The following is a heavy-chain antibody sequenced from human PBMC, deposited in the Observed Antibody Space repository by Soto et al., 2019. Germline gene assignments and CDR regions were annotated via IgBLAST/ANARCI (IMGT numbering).Heavy chain of an antibody. Sequence: GGSLRLSCAASGFTFSSYAMHWVRQAPGKGLEWVAVISYDGSNKYYADSVKGRFTISRDNSKNTLYLQMNSLRAEDTAVYYCARGLVRQLSFDYWGQGTLVTVSS. D-gene: IGHD6-19*01. CDR3: ARGLVRQLSFDY. V-gene: IGHV3-30-3*01. CDR2: ISYDGSNK. CDR1: GFTFSSYA. J-gene: IGHJ4*02.